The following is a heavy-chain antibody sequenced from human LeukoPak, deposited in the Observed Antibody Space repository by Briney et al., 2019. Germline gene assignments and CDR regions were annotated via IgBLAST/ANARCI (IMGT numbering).Heavy chain of an antibody. CDR1: GFTFSGSA. D-gene: IGHD3-22*01. CDR3: TFPGYCYDSSGWNAFDI. V-gene: IGHV3-73*01. Sequence: PGGSLRLSCAASGFTFSGSAMHWVRQASGKGLEWVGRIRSKANSYATAYAASVKGRFTISRDDSKNTAYLQMNSLKTEDTAVYYCTFPGYCYDSSGWNAFDIWGQGTMVTVSS. J-gene: IGHJ3*02. CDR2: IRSKANSYAT.